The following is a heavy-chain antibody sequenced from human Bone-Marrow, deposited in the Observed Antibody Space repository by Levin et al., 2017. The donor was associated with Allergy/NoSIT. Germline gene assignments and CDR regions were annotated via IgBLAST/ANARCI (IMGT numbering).Heavy chain of an antibody. CDR1: GYIFTDYY. Sequence: GESLKISCKASGYIFTDYYMHWVRQAPGQGLEWMGWINPNTGRTSYSQNFQGRVTMTRDTSISTAYMDLSSLRSDDTAVYYCARGIASGGKTYYYYYMDVWGRGTTVAVSS. D-gene: IGHD6-13*01. V-gene: IGHV1-2*02. J-gene: IGHJ6*03. CDR3: ARGIASGGKTYYYYYMDV. CDR2: INPNTGRT.